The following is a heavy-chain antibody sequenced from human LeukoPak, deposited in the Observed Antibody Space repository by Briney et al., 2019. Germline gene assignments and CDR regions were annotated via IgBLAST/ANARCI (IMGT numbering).Heavy chain of an antibody. J-gene: IGHJ4*02. CDR3: ARGSNYYDSSGYYSY. CDR2: IIPILGIA. CDR1: GGTFSSYA. Sequence: SVKVSCKASGGTFSSYAISWVRQAPGQGLEWMGRIIPILGIANYAQKFQGRVTITAEKSTSTAYMELSSLRSEDTAVYYCARGSNYYDSSGYYSYWGQGTLVTVSS. D-gene: IGHD3-22*01. V-gene: IGHV1-69*04.